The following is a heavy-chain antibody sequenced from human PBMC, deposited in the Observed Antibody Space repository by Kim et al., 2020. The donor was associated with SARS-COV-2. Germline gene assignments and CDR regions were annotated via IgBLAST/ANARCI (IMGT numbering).Heavy chain of an antibody. V-gene: IGHV3-48*02. CDR3: ARETDDYIWCRYLYRFD. CDR1: GFTFRSYS. J-gene: IGHJ4*01. D-gene: IGHD3-16*01. Sequence: GGSLRLSCAASGFTFRSYSINWVRQAPGKGLEWVSYITNSSSTIYYADSVKGRFTISRDNAKNSLYLHMNSLRDEDTAVYYCARETDDYIWCRYLYRFD. CDR2: ITNSSSTI.